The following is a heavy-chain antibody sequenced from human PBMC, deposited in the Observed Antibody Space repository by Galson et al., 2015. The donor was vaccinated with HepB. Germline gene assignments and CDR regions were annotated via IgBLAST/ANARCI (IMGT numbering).Heavy chain of an antibody. CDR1: GYSFTSYW. D-gene: IGHD6-19*01. CDR2: IYPGDSDT. V-gene: IGHV5-51*03. Sequence: QSGAEVKKPGESLKISCKGSGYSFTSYWIGWVRQMPGKGLEWMGIIYPGDSDTGYSPSFQGQVTISADKSISTAYLQWSSLKASDTAMYYCARVRGSIAVAVHYMDVWGKGTTVTVSS. J-gene: IGHJ6*03. CDR3: ARVRGSIAVAVHYMDV.